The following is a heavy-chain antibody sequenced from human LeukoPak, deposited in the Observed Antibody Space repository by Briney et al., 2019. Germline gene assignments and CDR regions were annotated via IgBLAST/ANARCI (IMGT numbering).Heavy chain of an antibody. CDR3: AKDSYDTSI. J-gene: IGHJ4*02. CDR1: GFTFSSYS. V-gene: IGHV3-23*01. CDR2: ISDSGGRT. Sequence: PGGSLRLSCAASGFTFSSYSMNWVRQAPGKGLEWVSAISDSGGRTFYADSVKGRFTISRDNSKNTLYLQINRLRADDTAVYYCAKDSYDTSIWGQGTLVTVSA. D-gene: IGHD3-22*01.